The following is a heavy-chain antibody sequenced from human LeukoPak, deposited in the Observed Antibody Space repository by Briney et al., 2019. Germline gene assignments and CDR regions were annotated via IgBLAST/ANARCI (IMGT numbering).Heavy chain of an antibody. Sequence: ASAKVSFKASGYTFTGYSMHWVRQAPGQGLEWMGWINPNSGGTNYAQKFQGRVTMTRDTSISTAYMELSRLRSDDTAVYYCPRTWYYSSTSCYGPPKYYYYYYMDVWGKGTTVTVSS. V-gene: IGHV1-2*02. CDR1: GYTFTGYS. D-gene: IGHD2-2*01. CDR2: INPNSGGT. CDR3: PRTWYYSSTSCYGPPKYYYYYYMDV. J-gene: IGHJ6*03.